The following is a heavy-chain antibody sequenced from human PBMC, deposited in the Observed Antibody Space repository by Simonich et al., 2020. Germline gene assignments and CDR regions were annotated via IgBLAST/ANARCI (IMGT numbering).Heavy chain of an antibody. CDR2: INHSGST. V-gene: IGHV4-34*01. J-gene: IGHJ3*02. Sequence: QVQLQQWGAGLLKPSETLSLTCAVYGGSFSGYYWGWIRHPPGKGLEWIGEINHSGSTNYNPSLSSRVTISVDTSKNQFSLKLSSVTAADTAVYYCARPLGIVWAFDIWGQGTMVTVSS. CDR1: GGSFSGYY. D-gene: IGHD3-16*01. CDR3: ARPLGIVWAFDI.